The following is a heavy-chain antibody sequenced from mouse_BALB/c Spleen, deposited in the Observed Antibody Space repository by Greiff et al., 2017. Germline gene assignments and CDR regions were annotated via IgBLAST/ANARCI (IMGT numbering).Heavy chain of an antibody. J-gene: IGHJ1*01. CDR1: GYSITSGYY. Sequence: EVKLQESGPGLVKPSQSLSLTCSVTGYSITSGYYWNWIRQFPGNKLEWMGYISYDGSNNYNPSLKNRISITRDTSKNQFFLKLNSVTTEDTATYYCAINRYDGYFDVWGAGTTVTVSS. CDR3: AINRYDGYFDV. D-gene: IGHD2-14*01. CDR2: ISYDGSN. V-gene: IGHV3-6*02.